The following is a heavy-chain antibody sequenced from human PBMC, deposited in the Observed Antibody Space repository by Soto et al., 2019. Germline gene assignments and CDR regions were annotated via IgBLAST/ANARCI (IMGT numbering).Heavy chain of an antibody. D-gene: IGHD1-1*01. CDR2: ISSSSSTI. J-gene: IGHJ4*02. CDR1: GFSFSSYS. Sequence: GGSLRLSCAASGFSFSSYSMNWVRQAPGKGLEWVSYISSSSSTIYYADSVKGRFTISRDNAKNSLYLQMNSLRAEDTAVYYCAREQRRSIDYWGQGTLVTVSS. V-gene: IGHV3-48*01. CDR3: AREQRRSIDY.